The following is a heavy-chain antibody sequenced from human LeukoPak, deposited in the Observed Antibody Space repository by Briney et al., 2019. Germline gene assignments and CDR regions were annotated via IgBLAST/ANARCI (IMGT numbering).Heavy chain of an antibody. D-gene: IGHD2-21*02. CDR3: ARSMYCGGDCYYYFDY. CDR1: GFTFSNYW. V-gene: IGHV3-74*01. J-gene: IGHJ4*02. CDR2: INSDGTII. Sequence: GGSLRLSCAASGFTFSNYWMHWVRQAPGKGLVWVSRINSDGTIIGYADPVKGRFTISRDNAKNTLYLQMNSLRADDTAVYYCARSMYCGGDCYYYFDYWGQGTLVTVAS.